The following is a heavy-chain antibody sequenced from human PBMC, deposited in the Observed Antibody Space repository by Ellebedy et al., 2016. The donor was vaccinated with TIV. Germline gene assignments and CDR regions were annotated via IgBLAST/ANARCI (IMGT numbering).Heavy chain of an antibody. D-gene: IGHD2-21*01. CDR1: GASIRSYY. CDR3: AKYCGVGKCLDH. J-gene: IGHJ4*02. V-gene: IGHV4-59*01. CDR2: IHYSGST. Sequence: GSLRLSCTVSGASIRSYYWGWIRQPPGKGLEWIGYIHYSGSTNSNPSLKSRVSISIDTSKSQFSLELSSVTAADTVVYYCAKYCGVGKCLDHWGQGTLITVSS.